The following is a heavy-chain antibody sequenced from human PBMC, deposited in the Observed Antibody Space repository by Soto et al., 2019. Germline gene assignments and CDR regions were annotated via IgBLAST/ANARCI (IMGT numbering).Heavy chain of an antibody. CDR3: ARGGSIFGVVITNYYYGMDV. CDR2: IYYSGST. J-gene: IGHJ6*02. V-gene: IGHV4-59*01. CDR1: GGSISSYY. D-gene: IGHD3-3*01. Sequence: SETLSLTCAVCGGSISSYYWSWIRQPPGKGLEWIGYIYYSGSTNYNPSLKSRVTISVDTSKNQFSLKLSSVTAADTAVYYCARGGSIFGVVITNYYYGMDVWGQGTTVTVSS.